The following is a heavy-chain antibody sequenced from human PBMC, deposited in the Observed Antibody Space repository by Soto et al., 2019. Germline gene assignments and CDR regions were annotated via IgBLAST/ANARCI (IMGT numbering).Heavy chain of an antibody. J-gene: IGHJ4*02. CDR2: IYWHDDK. Sequence: GSGPTLVNPTQTLTLTCTFSGFSLSTTGVGVSWIRQPPGKALEWLALIYWHDDKRYSPSLKSRLTIPKDTSKNQVVLTMTNIDPVDTAKYYCAHRGGATVGLYYFDYWGQGALVTVSS. CDR1: GFSLSTTGVG. CDR3: AHRGGATVGLYYFDY. D-gene: IGHD3-16*01. V-gene: IGHV2-5*01.